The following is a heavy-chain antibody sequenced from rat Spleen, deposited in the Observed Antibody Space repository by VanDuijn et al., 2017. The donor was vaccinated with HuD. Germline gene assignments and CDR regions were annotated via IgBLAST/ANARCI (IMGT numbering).Heavy chain of an antibody. V-gene: IGHV5-31*01. CDR3: TRDADDSSLFDY. CDR2: IPNTGGST. Sequence: EVQLVESGGGLVQPGRSLILSCVASGFTFNNYWMTWIRQAPGKGLEWVASIPNTGGSTYYPDSVKGRFTISRDNAKSTLYLQMNSLRSEDTATYYCTRDADDSSLFDYWGQGLMVTVSS. J-gene: IGHJ2*01. D-gene: IGHD1-12*02. CDR1: GFTFNNYW.